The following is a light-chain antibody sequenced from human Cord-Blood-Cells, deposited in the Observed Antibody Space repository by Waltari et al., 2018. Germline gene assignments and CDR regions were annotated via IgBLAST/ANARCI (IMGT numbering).Light chain of an antibody. CDR2: EGS. CDR1: SSDVGSYNL. V-gene: IGLV2-23*01. CDR3: CSYAGSSTPVV. Sequence: QSALTQPASVSGSPGQSITISCTGTSSDVGSYNLVSWYQQHPGKAPKHMIYEGSKRPSGFSNRFSGSESGNTASLTISGLQAEDEADYYCCSYAGSSTPVVFGGGTKLTVL. J-gene: IGLJ2*01.